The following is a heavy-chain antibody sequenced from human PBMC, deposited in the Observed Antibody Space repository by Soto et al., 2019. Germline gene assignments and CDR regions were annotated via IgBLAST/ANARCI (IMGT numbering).Heavy chain of an antibody. CDR3: AGILRFGLARSPAFDV. J-gene: IGHJ3*01. V-gene: IGHV4-59*02. D-gene: IGHD3-10*01. CDR2: IYANGTTT. CDR1: GGSVSGYY. Sequence: QVQLQESGPRLVKPSETLSLTCTVTGGSVSGYYWSCVRQAPEKGLDWIAYIYANGTTTSDNPALKSKVSISVDTCKLQTSLKVNPVSTADTAVHFCAGILRFGLARSPAFDVWGQATLVTVSS.